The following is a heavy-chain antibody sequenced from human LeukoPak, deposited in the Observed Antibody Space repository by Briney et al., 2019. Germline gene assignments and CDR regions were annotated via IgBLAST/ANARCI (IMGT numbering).Heavy chain of an antibody. CDR2: VRGSGSDT. D-gene: IGHD5-12*01. CDR3: TKTSRGNSAYDSPIDH. CDR1: GFTFSTYA. V-gene: IGHV3-23*01. Sequence: PGGSLRLSCAASGFTFSTYAMSWVRQAPGKGLEWVSAVRGSGSDTYYADSVKGRFTISRDNSKNTLYLQMNSLRAGDTAIYYCTKTSRGNSAYDSPIDHWGQGTLVTVSS. J-gene: IGHJ4*02.